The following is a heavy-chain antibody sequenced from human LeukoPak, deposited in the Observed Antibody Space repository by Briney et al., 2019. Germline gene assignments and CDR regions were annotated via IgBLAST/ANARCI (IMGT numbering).Heavy chain of an antibody. CDR2: FDPEDGEI. J-gene: IGHJ4*02. CDR1: GYTLTESS. CDR3: ATGDYYDSSGYPRQNFDY. D-gene: IGHD3-22*01. Sequence: ASVKVSCKVSGYTLTESSMHWVRPAPGKGRGWMGGFDPEDGEIIYAQKFQGRVTMTEDTSTDTAYMELSSLRSEDTAVYYCATGDYYDSSGYPRQNFDYWGQGTLVTVSS. V-gene: IGHV1-24*01.